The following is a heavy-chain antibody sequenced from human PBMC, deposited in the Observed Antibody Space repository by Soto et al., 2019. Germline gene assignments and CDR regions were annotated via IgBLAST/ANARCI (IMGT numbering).Heavy chain of an antibody. Sequence: PGGSLRLSCSASGFTFSSYAMHWVRQAPGKGLEYVSSISTNGGSTHYADSVKGRFTISRDNSKNTQYLKMSSLRADDTAVYYRVKGEYYYDSSGYYPFDYWGQGTLVTVSS. J-gene: IGHJ4*02. CDR2: ISTNGGST. CDR3: VKGEYYYDSSGYYPFDY. CDR1: GFTFSSYA. D-gene: IGHD3-22*01. V-gene: IGHV3-64D*06.